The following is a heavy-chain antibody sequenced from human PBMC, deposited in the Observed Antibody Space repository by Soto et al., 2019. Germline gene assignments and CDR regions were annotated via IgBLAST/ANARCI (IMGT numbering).Heavy chain of an antibody. J-gene: IGHJ4*02. D-gene: IGHD2-8*01. Sequence: GGSLRLSCAASGFTFDDYTMHWVRQAPGKGLEWVSLISWDGGSTYYADSVKGRFTISRDNSKNTLYLQMNSLRAEDTAVYYCAKSVSPFDYWGQGTLVTVSS. CDR2: ISWDGGST. V-gene: IGHV3-43*01. CDR3: AKSVSPFDY. CDR1: GFTFDDYT.